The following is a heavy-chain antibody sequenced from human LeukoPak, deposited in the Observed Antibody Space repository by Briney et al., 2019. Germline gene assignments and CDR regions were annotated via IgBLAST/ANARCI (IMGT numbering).Heavy chain of an antibody. CDR1: GGSFSGYS. Sequence: SETLSLTCAVYGGSFSGYSWSWIRQPPGKGLEWIGYIYHSGSTYYNPSLKSRVTISVDRSKNQFSLKLSSVTAADTAVYYCARAVLMVRGVMAWFDPWGQGTLVTVSS. V-gene: IGHV4-30-2*01. CDR2: IYHSGST. J-gene: IGHJ5*02. D-gene: IGHD3-10*01. CDR3: ARAVLMVRGVMAWFDP.